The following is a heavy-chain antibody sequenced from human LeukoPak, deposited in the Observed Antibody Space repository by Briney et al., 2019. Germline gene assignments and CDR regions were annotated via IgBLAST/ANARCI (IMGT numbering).Heavy chain of an antibody. CDR2: IYYSGST. D-gene: IGHD3-16*01. CDR1: GGSISSGDYY. V-gene: IGHV4-30-4*08. Sequence: PSQTLSLTCTVSGGSISSGDYYWSWIRPPPGKGLEWIGYIYYSGSTYYNPSLKSRVTISVDTSKNQFSLKLSSVTAADTAVYYCARRAMGDGYNWFDPWGQGTLVTVSS. CDR3: ARRAMGDGYNWFDP. J-gene: IGHJ5*02.